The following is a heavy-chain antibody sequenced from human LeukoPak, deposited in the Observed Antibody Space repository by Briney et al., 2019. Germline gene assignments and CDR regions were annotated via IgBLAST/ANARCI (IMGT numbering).Heavy chain of an antibody. V-gene: IGHV4-39*01. CDR2: IYYSGST. J-gene: IGHJ5*02. CDR3: ARLYSSSWYANNWFDP. Sequence: SETLSLTCSVSGGSISSSSFYWGWIRQPPGKGLEWIGSIYYSGSTYYNPSLKSRVTISVDTSKNQFSLKLSSVTAADTAVYYCARLYSSSWYANNWFDPWGQGTLVTVSS. D-gene: IGHD6-13*01. CDR1: GGSISSSSFY.